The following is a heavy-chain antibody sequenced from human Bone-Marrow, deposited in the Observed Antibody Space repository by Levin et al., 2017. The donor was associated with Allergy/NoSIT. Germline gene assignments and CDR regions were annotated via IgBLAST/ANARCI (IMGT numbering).Heavy chain of an antibody. CDR3: ARVTLYTTVTTDGPSYYYYYGMDG. D-gene: IGHD4-17*01. V-gene: IGHV1-69*13. Sequence: SVKVSCKASGGTFSSYAISWVRQAPGQGLEWMGGIIPIFGTANYAQKFQGRVTITADESTSTAYMELSSLRSEDTAVYYCARVTLYTTVTTDGPSYYYYYGMDGWGQGTTVTVSS. J-gene: IGHJ6*02. CDR1: GGTFSSYA. CDR2: IIPIFGTA.